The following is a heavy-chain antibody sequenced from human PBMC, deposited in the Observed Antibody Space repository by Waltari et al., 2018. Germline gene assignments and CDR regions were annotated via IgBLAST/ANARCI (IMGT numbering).Heavy chain of an antibody. D-gene: IGHD1-26*01. CDR1: GDSVSTYYW. Sequence: QLQLQQSGPGLVKPSESLSLTCGVSGDSVSTYYWWSWVRQSPGKGLEWIGQIHGSGKTNYNPSLESRVTVSMDTSNNQFSLKLTSPTAADTAVYYCARDRGRGLYLDSWGQGTLVTVSP. V-gene: IGHV4-4*02. CDR3: ARDRGRGLYLDS. J-gene: IGHJ4*02. CDR2: IHGSGKT.